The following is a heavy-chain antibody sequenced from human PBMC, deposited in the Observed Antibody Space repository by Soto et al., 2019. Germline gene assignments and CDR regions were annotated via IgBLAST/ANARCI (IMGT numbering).Heavy chain of an antibody. D-gene: IGHD7-27*01. CDR3: ARVGTSYARRGLDV. J-gene: IGHJ6*02. V-gene: IGHV4-31*03. CDR1: GGAIDSGGYY. CDR2: IYYTGSA. Sequence: PSETLSLTCKVSGGAIDSGGYYWCWIRQHPGKGLEWIGHIYYTGSAYYKPSLRSRVSMSIDTSQNQFSLELISVTAADTAVYYCARVGTSYARRGLDVWGQGTTVTVSS.